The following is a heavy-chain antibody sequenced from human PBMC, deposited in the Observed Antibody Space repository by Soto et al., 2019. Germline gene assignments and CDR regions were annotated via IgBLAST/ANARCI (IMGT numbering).Heavy chain of an antibody. CDR1: GGSISSSSYY. CDR3: ARHDYDFWSGNWFYP. CDR2: IYYSGST. J-gene: IGHJ5*02. D-gene: IGHD3-3*01. V-gene: IGHV4-39*01. Sequence: SETLSLTCTVSGGSISSSSYYWGWIRQPPGKGLEWIGSIYYSGSTYYNPSLKSRFTISVDTPKNQFSLKLSSLTAADTAVYYCARHDYDFWSGNWFYPWGQGTLVTVSS.